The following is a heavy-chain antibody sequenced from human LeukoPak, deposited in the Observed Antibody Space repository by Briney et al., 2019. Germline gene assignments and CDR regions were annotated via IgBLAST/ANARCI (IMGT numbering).Heavy chain of an antibody. CDR2: INPNTGGT. Sequence: ASVKVSCKASGYTFTAYYMHWVRQAPGQGLEWMGRINPNTGGTNYAQRFQGRVTMTRDTSISTAYMELNRLTSDDTAAYYCARQLSPYAFDIWGQGTVVTVSS. CDR1: GYTFTAYY. J-gene: IGHJ3*02. D-gene: IGHD5-18*01. CDR3: ARQLSPYAFDI. V-gene: IGHV1-2*06.